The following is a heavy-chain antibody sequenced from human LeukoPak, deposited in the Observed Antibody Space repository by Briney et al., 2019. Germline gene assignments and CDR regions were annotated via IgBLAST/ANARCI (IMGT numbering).Heavy chain of an antibody. Sequence: SETLSLTCAVYGGSFSGYYWSWIRQPPGKGLEGMGEINHSGSTNYNPSLRSGVTLSVDTSKNQFSLKLSSVTDAETAVSYCASGYRSGWVDYWGQGTLVTVSS. CDR1: GGSFSGYY. V-gene: IGHV4-34*01. D-gene: IGHD6-19*01. J-gene: IGHJ4*02. CDR3: ASGYRSGWVDY. CDR2: INHSGST.